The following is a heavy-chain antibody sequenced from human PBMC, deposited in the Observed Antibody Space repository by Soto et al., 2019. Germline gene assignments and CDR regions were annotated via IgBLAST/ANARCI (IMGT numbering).Heavy chain of an antibody. Sequence: QVYLQESGPGLVKPSGTLSLTCAVSDGSISSNNWWSWVRQPPGKGLEWIGEIYPSGSTNYNPSFKRRVTISVHKSKSQFSLKLSSVTAADTAVYYCARNSYVTGGGYCDYWGQGTLVTVSS. CDR2: IYPSGST. J-gene: IGHJ4*02. CDR1: DGSISSNNW. V-gene: IGHV4-4*02. CDR3: ARNSYVTGGGYCDY. D-gene: IGHD2-8*02.